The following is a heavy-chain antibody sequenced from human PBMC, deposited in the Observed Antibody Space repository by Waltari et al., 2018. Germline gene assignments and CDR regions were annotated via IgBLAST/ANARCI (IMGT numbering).Heavy chain of an antibody. CDR1: GGTFSSYA. CDR2: TIPIFGTA. Sequence: QVQLVQSGAEVKKPGSSVKVSCKASGGTFSSYAISWVRQAPGQGLEWMGGTIPIFGTANYAQKFQGRVTITADESTSTAYMELSSLRSEDTAVYYCATYPGGYCSSTSCYWGGMDVWGQGTTVTVSS. D-gene: IGHD2-2*01. V-gene: IGHV1-69*13. CDR3: ATYPGGYCSSTSCYWGGMDV. J-gene: IGHJ6*02.